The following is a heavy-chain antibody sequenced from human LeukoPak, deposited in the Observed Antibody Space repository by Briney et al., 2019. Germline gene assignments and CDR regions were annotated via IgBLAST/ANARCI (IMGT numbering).Heavy chain of an antibody. Sequence: ASVKVSCKASGYTFTSYGISWVRQAPGQGLEWMGWISAYNCNTNYAQKLQGRVTMTTDTSTSTAYMELRSLRSDDTAVYYCARDHVVRGVIDGMDVWGQGTTVTVSS. J-gene: IGHJ6*02. V-gene: IGHV1-18*01. CDR1: GYTFTSYG. D-gene: IGHD3-10*01. CDR3: ARDHVVRGVIDGMDV. CDR2: ISAYNCNT.